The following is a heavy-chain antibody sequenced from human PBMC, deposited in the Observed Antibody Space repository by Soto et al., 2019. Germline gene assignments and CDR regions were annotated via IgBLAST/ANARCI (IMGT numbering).Heavy chain of an antibody. V-gene: IGHV3-23*01. CDR1: RFTFSNYA. CDR2: ISGSGYST. D-gene: IGHD3-10*01. J-gene: IGHJ3*02. Sequence: ETLSLSCAASRFTFSNYAMSWVRQAPGKGLEWVSGISGSGYSTYYADSVEGRFTISRDNSKSTLYLQMNSLRAEDTAVYYCAKDVYGSGTYNSFDIWGQGTMVTVSS. CDR3: AKDVYGSGTYNSFDI.